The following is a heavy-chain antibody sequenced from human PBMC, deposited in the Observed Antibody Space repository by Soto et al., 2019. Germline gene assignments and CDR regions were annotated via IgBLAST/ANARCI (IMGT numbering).Heavy chain of an antibody. V-gene: IGHV3-21*01. J-gene: IGHJ4*02. Sequence: GGSMRLSCAASGFTFSSYSMNGVRQAPGKGLEWVSSISSSSSYIYYADSVKGRFTISRDNAKNSLYLQMNSLRAEDTAVYYCVSTWAAAGTDWGQGTLVTVSS. CDR3: VSTWAAAGTD. CDR1: GFTFSSYS. D-gene: IGHD6-13*01. CDR2: ISSSSSYI.